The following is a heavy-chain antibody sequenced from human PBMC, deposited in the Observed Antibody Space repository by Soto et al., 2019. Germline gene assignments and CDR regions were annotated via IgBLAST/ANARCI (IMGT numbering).Heavy chain of an antibody. CDR1: GYTLTELS. J-gene: IGHJ4*02. Sequence: GASVKVSCKVSGYTLTELSMHWVRQAPGKGLEWMGGFDPEDGETICAQKFQGRVTMTEDTSTDTAYMELSSLSSEDTAVYYCARAPPKYSSGSLDYWGQGTLVTVSS. CDR2: FDPEDGET. CDR3: ARAPPKYSSGSLDY. V-gene: IGHV1-24*01. D-gene: IGHD6-19*01.